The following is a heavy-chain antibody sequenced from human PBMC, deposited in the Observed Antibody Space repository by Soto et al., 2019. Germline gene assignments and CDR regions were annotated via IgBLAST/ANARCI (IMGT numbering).Heavy chain of an antibody. J-gene: IGHJ4*02. CDR3: ARDLRRVDTVHHVGYY. D-gene: IGHD5-18*01. Sequence: QVQLVQSGAEVKKPGSSVKVSCKASGGTFSSYAISWVRQAPGQGLEWMGGIIPIFGTANYAQKFQGRVTITADESTSTAYTELSSLRSEDTAVYYCARDLRRVDTVHHVGYYWGQGTLVTVSS. CDR1: GGTFSSYA. CDR2: IIPIFGTA. V-gene: IGHV1-69*12.